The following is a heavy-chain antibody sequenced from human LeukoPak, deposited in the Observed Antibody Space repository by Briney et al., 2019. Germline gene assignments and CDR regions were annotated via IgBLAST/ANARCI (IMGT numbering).Heavy chain of an antibody. J-gene: IGHJ3*02. Sequence: PSETLSLTCTVSGGSLSNYFWSWVRQPPGQRLEWIGYIYNSGSTNYNSSLKSRVTISVDTSKNQFSLKLSSVTAADTAVYYCARENLDAFDIWGQGTMVTVSS. CDR2: IYNSGST. CDR1: GGSLSNYF. V-gene: IGHV4-59*01. CDR3: ARENLDAFDI.